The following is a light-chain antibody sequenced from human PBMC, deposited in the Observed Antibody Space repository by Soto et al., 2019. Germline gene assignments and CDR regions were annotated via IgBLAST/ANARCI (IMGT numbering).Light chain of an antibody. V-gene: IGLV2-14*01. J-gene: IGLJ1*01. Sequence: QSVLTQPASVSGSPGQSIAISCTGTSRYVGGYSYVSWYQQQPGKAPKLVISDVSNRPSGVSDRFSGSKSGNTASLTISGLQTEDEADYYCASYTTSSTYVFGTGTQLTVL. CDR1: SRYVGGYSY. CDR3: ASYTTSSTYV. CDR2: DVS.